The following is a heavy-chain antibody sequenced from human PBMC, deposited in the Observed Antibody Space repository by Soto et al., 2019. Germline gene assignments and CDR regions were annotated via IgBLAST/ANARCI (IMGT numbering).Heavy chain of an antibody. D-gene: IGHD5-12*01. CDR3: ATRDSLGYYLAY. Sequence: QVRLHQWGAGVLKPSETLSLTCAVYGGSSSASYWGWIRQPPGKGLEWLGEVTHGGSTNYNPSLKGRLTMSIDTSKNHFSLKMTSVTAADTAVYYCATRDSLGYYLAYWGQGTLVTVSS. CDR2: VTHGGST. J-gene: IGHJ4*02. V-gene: IGHV4-34*01. CDR1: GGSSSASY.